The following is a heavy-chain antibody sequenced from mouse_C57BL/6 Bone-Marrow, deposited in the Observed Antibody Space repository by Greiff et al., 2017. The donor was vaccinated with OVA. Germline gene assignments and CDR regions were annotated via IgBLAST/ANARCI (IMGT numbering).Heavy chain of an antibody. CDR2: ISSGGSYT. Sequence: EVKVVESGGDLVKPGGSLKLSCAASEFTFSSYGMSWVRQTPDKRLEWVATISSGGSYTYYPDSVKGRFTISRDNAKNTLYLQMSSLKSEDTAMYYCARHDYYGNKDWFAYWGQGTLVTVSA. CDR3: ARHDYYGNKDWFAY. J-gene: IGHJ3*01. D-gene: IGHD2-1*01. CDR1: EFTFSSYG. V-gene: IGHV5-6*01.